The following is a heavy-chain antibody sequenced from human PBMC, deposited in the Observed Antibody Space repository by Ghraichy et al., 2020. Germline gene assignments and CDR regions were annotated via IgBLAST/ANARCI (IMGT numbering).Heavy chain of an antibody. Sequence: SETLSLTCTVSGYSISSGYYWGWIRQPPGKGLEWIGSIYHSGSTYYNPSLKSRVTISVDTSKNQFSLKLSSVTAADTAVYYCARVVGGDFGEYNWFDPWGQGTLVTVSS. J-gene: IGHJ5*02. CDR2: IYHSGST. V-gene: IGHV4-38-2*02. CDR3: ARVVGGDFGEYNWFDP. D-gene: IGHD2-21*02. CDR1: GYSISSGYY.